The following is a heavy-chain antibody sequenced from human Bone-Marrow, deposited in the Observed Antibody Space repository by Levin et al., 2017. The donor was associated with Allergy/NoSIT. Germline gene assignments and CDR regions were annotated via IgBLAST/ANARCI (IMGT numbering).Heavy chain of an antibody. CDR2: ISSSSSYT. Sequence: SCAASGFTFSSYSMNWVRQAPGGGLEWVSSISSSSSYTYYADSVKGRFTISRDNAKNSLYLQMNSLRAEDTAVYYCARERGYSYGYSDYWGQGTLVTVSS. CDR3: ARERGYSYGYSDY. V-gene: IGHV3-21*01. D-gene: IGHD5-18*01. J-gene: IGHJ4*02. CDR1: GFTFSSYS.